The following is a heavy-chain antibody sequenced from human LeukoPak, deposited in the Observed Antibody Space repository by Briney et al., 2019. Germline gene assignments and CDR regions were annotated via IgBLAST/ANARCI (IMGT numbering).Heavy chain of an antibody. CDR3: ARDERGGDCYGY. J-gene: IGHJ4*02. D-gene: IGHD2-21*01. Sequence: GGSLRLSCAASGFTFSSYGMHWVRQAPGKGLEWVAVISYDGSNKYYADSVKGRFTISRDNSKNTLYLQMNSLRAEDTAVYYCARDERGGDCYGYWGQGTLVTVSS. V-gene: IGHV3-30*03. CDR1: GFTFSSYG. CDR2: ISYDGSNK.